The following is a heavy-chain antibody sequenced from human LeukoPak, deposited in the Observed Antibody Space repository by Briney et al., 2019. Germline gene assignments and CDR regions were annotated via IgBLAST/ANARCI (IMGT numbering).Heavy chain of an antibody. CDR2: ISSSGSTI. V-gene: IGHV3-48*03. D-gene: IGHD3-22*01. J-gene: IGHJ4*02. CDR1: GFAFNSYE. Sequence: PGGSLRLSCAASGFAFNSYEMNWVRQAPGKGLEWVSYISSSGSTIYYADSVKGRFTISRDNAKNSLYLQMNSLRAEDTAVYYCARGRYYYDSSGYYAAYFDYWGQGTLVTVSS. CDR3: ARGRYYYDSSGYYAAYFDY.